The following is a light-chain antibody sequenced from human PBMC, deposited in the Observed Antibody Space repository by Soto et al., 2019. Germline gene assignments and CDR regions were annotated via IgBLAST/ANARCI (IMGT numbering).Light chain of an antibody. V-gene: IGLV2-18*02. CDR3: SSFTSSTTYV. J-gene: IGLJ1*01. Sequence: QSALTQPPSVSGSPGQSVAVSCTGTSSDVGSYNRVSWYQQPPGTAPKLMIYEVSNRPSGVPDRFSGSKSGNTASLTISGLQAEDEADYYCSSFTSSTTYVFGTGTKHRP. CDR2: EVS. CDR1: SSDVGSYNR.